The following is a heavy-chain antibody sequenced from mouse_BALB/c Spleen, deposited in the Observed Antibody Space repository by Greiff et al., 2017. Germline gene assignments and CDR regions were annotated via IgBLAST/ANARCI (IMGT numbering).Heavy chain of an antibody. V-gene: IGHV5-12-2*01. Sequence: EVQRVESGGGLVQPGGSLKLSCAASGFTFSSYTMSWVRQTPEKRLEWVAYISNGGGSTYYPDTVKGRFTISRDNAKNTLYLQMSSLKSEDTAMYYCARQGFYYGSSTWFAYWGQGTLVTVSA. D-gene: IGHD1-1*01. CDR2: ISNGGGST. CDR1: GFTFSSYT. CDR3: ARQGFYYGSSTWFAY. J-gene: IGHJ3*01.